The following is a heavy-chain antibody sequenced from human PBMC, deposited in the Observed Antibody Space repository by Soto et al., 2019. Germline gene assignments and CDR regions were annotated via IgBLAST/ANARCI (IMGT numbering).Heavy chain of an antibody. CDR2: IYHSGST. Sequence: SETLSLTCAVSGGSISSSNWWSLVRHPPGKGLEWIGEIYHSGSTNYNPSLKSRVTISVDKSKNQFSLKLSSVTAADTAVYYCASLPDSGDFDYWGQGTLFSVSS. CDR3: ASLPDSGDFDY. CDR1: GGSISSSNW. J-gene: IGHJ4*02. D-gene: IGHD6-25*01. V-gene: IGHV4-4*02.